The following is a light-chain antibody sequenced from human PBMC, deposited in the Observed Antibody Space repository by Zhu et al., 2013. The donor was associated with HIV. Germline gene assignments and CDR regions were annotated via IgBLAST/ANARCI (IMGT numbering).Light chain of an antibody. CDR1: QDISSA. J-gene: IGKJ1*01. CDR2: DAS. V-gene: IGKV1-13*02. CDR3: QQSNSFPWT. Sequence: AIQLTQSPSSLSASVGDRVTITCRASQDISSALAWYQHKPGEPPTLLIYDASKLESGVPLRFSGSGSGTDFTLTISNLQPEDFATYHCQQSNSFPWTFGQGTKVELK.